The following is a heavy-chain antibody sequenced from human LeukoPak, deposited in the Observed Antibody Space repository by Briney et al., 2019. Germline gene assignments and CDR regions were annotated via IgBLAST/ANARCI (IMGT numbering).Heavy chain of an antibody. V-gene: IGHV1-69*05. J-gene: IGHJ4*02. D-gene: IGHD2-2*01. CDR3: ARSEGHCSSDACYTLGY. CDR1: GGTFSNYG. Sequence: SVKVSCKASGGTFSNYGISWVRQAPGQGLEWMGGIILIFGSSNYAQKFQGRVTITTDESTSTAYMELSSLRSEDTAIYYCARSEGHCSSDACYTLGYWGQGTLVTVSS. CDR2: IILIFGSS.